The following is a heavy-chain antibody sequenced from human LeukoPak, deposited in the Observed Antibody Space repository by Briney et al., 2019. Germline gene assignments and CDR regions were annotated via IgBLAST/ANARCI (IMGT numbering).Heavy chain of an antibody. V-gene: IGHV3-66*02. J-gene: IGHJ6*02. D-gene: IGHD3-10*01. CDR3: ARDLPMVVSYYGMDV. Sequence: GGSLRLSCAASGFTVSSNYMSWVRQAPGKGLEWVSVIYGGGSTYYADSVKGRFTISRDNSKNTLYLQMNSLRAEDTAVYYCARDLPMVVSYYGMDVWGQGTTVTVSS. CDR2: IYGGGST. CDR1: GFTVSSNY.